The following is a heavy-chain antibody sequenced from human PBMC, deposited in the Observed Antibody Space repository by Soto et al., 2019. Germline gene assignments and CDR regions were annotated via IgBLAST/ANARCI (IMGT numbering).Heavy chain of an antibody. CDR1: GGSISRYY. V-gene: IGHV4-4*07. Sequence: PSETLSLTCTVSGGSISRYYWSWIRQPAGKGLEWIGRIYTSGTTYYNPSLKSRLTMSLDTSQNQFSLRLASVTDADSAVYYCARVPSPFDYYYAMDVWGQGATVTVSS. D-gene: IGHD3-16*01. CDR3: ARVPSPFDYYYAMDV. CDR2: IYTSGTT. J-gene: IGHJ6*02.